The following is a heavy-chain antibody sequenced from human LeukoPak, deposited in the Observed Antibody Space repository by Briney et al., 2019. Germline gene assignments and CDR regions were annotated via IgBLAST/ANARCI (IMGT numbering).Heavy chain of an antibody. Sequence: PGGSLRLSCAASGFTFRSYGMHWVRQAPGKGMEWVAVISYDGNTKYYADSVKGRFTISRDNSKNTLYLQMDSLRAEDTAVYYCAKAAAGTEYYFEYWGQGTLVTVSS. D-gene: IGHD6-13*01. CDR2: ISYDGNTK. J-gene: IGHJ4*02. CDR1: GFTFRSYG. CDR3: AKAAAGTEYYFEY. V-gene: IGHV3-30*18.